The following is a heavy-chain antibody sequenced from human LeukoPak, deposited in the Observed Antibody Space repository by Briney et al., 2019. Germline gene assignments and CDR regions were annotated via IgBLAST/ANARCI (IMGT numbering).Heavy chain of an antibody. CDR2: IKKDGSEK. D-gene: IGHD1-26*01. CDR3: AREIMGATNY. CDR1: GFTFSMYW. J-gene: IGHJ4*02. V-gene: IGHV3-7*01. Sequence: GGSLRLSCAASGFTFSMYWMTWVRQAPGKGLEWVANIKKDGSEKHYVDSVKGRFTISRDDAKNSLYLQMNSLGAEDTAVYYCAREIMGATNYWGQGTLVTVSS.